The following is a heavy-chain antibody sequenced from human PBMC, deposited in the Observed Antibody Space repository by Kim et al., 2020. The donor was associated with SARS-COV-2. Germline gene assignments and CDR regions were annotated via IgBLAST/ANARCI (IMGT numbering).Heavy chain of an antibody. Sequence: GGSLRLSCAASGFTFSDFYMSWIRQAPGKGLEWVSYISSSSSYTNYADSEKGRFTISRDNAKNSLYLQMNSLRAEDTAVYYCARATRDLDIWGQGTMVTVSS. CDR1: GFTFSDFY. CDR2: ISSSSSYT. D-gene: IGHD5-12*01. V-gene: IGHV3-11*06. J-gene: IGHJ3*02. CDR3: ARATRDLDI.